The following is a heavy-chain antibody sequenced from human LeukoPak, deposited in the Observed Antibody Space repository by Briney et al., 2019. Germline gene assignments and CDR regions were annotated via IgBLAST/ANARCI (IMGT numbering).Heavy chain of an antibody. CDR1: GYIFTDYA. Sequence: ASVKVSCKASGYIFTDYAIQWVRQAPGQGLEWMGWINAGNGITKYSQKFQGRVTITRDTSASTAYMELSGLRSDDTAVYYCARARWTSTVTTYYLDFWGQGTLVTVSS. CDR3: ARARWTSTVTTYYLDF. V-gene: IGHV1-3*01. CDR2: INAGNGIT. D-gene: IGHD4-17*01. J-gene: IGHJ4*02.